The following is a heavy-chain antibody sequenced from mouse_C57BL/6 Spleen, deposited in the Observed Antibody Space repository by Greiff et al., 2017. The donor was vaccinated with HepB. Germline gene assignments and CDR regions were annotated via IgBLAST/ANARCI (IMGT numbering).Heavy chain of an antibody. D-gene: IGHD2-5*01. CDR3: ARRRPLAYYSNPTDWYFDV. CDR2: IHPNSGST. CDR1: GYTFTSYW. J-gene: IGHJ1*03. V-gene: IGHV1-64*01. Sequence: QVQLQQSGAELVKPGASVKLSCKASGYTFTSYWMHWVKQRPGQGLEWIGMIHPNSGSTNYNEKFKSKATLTVDKSSSTAYMQLSSLTSEDSAVYYCARRRPLAYYSNPTDWYFDVWGTGTTVTVSS.